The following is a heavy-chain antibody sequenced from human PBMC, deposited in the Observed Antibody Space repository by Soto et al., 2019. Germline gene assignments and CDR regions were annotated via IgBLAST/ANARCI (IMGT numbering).Heavy chain of an antibody. CDR1: GYTFTSYY. D-gene: IGHD2-2*01. CDR3: ARVAGYCSSTSCIDY. CDR2: INPSGGST. J-gene: IGHJ4*02. V-gene: IGHV1-46*01. Sequence: GASVKVSCKASGYTFTSYYMHWVRQAPGQGLEWMGIINPSGGSTSYAQKFQGRVTMTRDTSTSTVYMELGSLRSEDTAVYYCARVAGYCSSTSCIDYWGQGTLVTVSS.